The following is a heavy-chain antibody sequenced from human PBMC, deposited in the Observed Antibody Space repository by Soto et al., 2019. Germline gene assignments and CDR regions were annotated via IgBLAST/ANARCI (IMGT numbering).Heavy chain of an antibody. CDR1: GGSITSGSCD. J-gene: IGHJ6*02. CDR2: TYYSGKT. CDR3: ARSSLYGMDV. V-gene: IGHV4-30-4*08. Sequence: PSETLSLTCSVSGGSITSGSCDWSWIRQPPGKGLERIGNTYYSGKTYYNPSLKSRLIISIDTSKNQFYLKVGYVTAADTAVYYCARSSLYGMDVWGQGTTVTVSS.